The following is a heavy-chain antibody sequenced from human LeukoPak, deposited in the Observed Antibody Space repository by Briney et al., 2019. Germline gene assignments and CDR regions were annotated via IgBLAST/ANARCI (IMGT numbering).Heavy chain of an antibody. J-gene: IGHJ4*02. Sequence: PGGSLRLSCAASGFTCTSYAMNWVRQAPGKGLEWVSAISGSGGSTYYADSVKGRFTVSRDNAKNTLYLQMNSLRAEDTAVYYCARRDNYDYWGQGTLVTVSS. D-gene: IGHD2-15*01. CDR2: ISGSGGST. V-gene: IGHV3-23*01. CDR3: ARRDNYDY. CDR1: GFTCTSYA.